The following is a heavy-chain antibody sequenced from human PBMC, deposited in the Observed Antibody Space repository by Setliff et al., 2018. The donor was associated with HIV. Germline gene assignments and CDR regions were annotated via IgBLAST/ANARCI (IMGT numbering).Heavy chain of an antibody. D-gene: IGHD3-16*02. Sequence: GASVKVSCKASGYTFTNNGINWVRQAPGQGLEWMGWISTYGGSTNYAQKFQGRVSMTTDTSTSTVYMELTNLRSDDTAVYYCARDLGVSYRHYIKGNYFDNWGQGTLVTVSS. CDR3: ARDLGVSYRHYIKGNYFDN. CDR2: ISTYGGST. V-gene: IGHV1-18*01. J-gene: IGHJ4*02. CDR1: GYTFTNNG.